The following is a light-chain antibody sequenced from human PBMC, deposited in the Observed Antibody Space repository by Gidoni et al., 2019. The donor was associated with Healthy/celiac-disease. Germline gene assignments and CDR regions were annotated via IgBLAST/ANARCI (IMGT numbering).Light chain of an antibody. CDR3: QQSYSTPPT. V-gene: IGKV1-39*01. CDR2: SAS. J-gene: IGKJ4*01. Sequence: DIQMTPSPSSLSASVGDRVTITCRASQSMSSYLNWYQQKPGKAPKLLIYSASSLQSGVPSRFSGSGSGTDFTLTISSLQPEDFATYYCQQSYSTPPTFGGGTKVEIK. CDR1: QSMSSY.